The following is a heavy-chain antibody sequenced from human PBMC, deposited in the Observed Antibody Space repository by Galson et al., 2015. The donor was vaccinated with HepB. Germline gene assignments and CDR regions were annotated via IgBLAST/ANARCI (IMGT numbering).Heavy chain of an antibody. CDR3: ARDVYGSGSYGVY. J-gene: IGHJ4*02. CDR2: IWYDGSNK. Sequence: SLRLSCAASGFTFSSYGMHWVRQAPGKGLEWVAVIWYDGSNKYYADSVKGRFTISRDNSKNTLYLQMNSLRAEDTAVYYCARDVYGSGSYGVYWGQGTLVTVSS. V-gene: IGHV3-33*08. CDR1: GFTFSSYG. D-gene: IGHD3-10*01.